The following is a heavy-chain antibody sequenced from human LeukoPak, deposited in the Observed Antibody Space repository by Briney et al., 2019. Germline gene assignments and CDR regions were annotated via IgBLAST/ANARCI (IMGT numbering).Heavy chain of an antibody. CDR2: MSGNGDTT. V-gene: IGHV3-23*01. CDR3: ARGYVSLGYFDY. CDR1: GFTFNNYA. Sequence: PGGSLRLSCAASGFTFNNYAMSWVRQAPGKWLECVSAMSGNGDTTYYPDSVKGRFTISRDNSKNTLYLQMNSLRAEDTAVYYCARGYVSLGYFDYWGQGTLVTVSS. D-gene: IGHD2-15*01. J-gene: IGHJ4*02.